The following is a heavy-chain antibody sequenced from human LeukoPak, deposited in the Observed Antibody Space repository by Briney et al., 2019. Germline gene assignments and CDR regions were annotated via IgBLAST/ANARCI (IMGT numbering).Heavy chain of an antibody. CDR1: GLTFSGSG. V-gene: IGHV3-73*01. Sequence: GGSLRLSCAASGLTFSGSGIQWVRQASGKGLEWLGRIGRQGDSDATRYAASLKGEFTISRVDSRNTAYLQMNSLKTEDTAVYYCAGDYNFLTGLTYWGQGTLVTVSS. D-gene: IGHD3-9*01. CDR3: AGDYNFLTGLTY. J-gene: IGHJ4*02. CDR2: IGRQGDSDAT.